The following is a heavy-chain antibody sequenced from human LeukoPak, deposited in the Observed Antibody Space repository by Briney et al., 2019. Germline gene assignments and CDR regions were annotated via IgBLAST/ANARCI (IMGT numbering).Heavy chain of an antibody. CDR2: TYFRSKWYN. D-gene: IGHD3-16*01. Sequence: SQTLSLTCAISGDSVSTNNAAWNWIRQSPSRGLEWLGWTYFRSKWYNDYAVCVKSRINISADTSKNQFSLHLNSVTPDDTAVYFCARDGAVPLDSWGQGTLVTVSS. V-gene: IGHV6-1*01. J-gene: IGHJ4*02. CDR3: ARDGAVPLDS. CDR1: GDSVSTNNAA.